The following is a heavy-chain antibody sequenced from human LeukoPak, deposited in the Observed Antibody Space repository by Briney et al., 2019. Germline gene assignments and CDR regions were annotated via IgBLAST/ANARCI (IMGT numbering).Heavy chain of an antibody. J-gene: IGHJ4*02. Sequence: GGSLRLSCAASGFTFSSCEMNWVRQAPGKGPEWVSYIHISGSPIYYADSVKGRFTISRDNAKNSLFLQMNSLRAEDTAIYYCARANGGYSYGYPDYWGQGTLVTVSS. CDR2: IHISGSPI. D-gene: IGHD5-18*01. CDR1: GFTFSSCE. V-gene: IGHV3-48*03. CDR3: ARANGGYSYGYPDY.